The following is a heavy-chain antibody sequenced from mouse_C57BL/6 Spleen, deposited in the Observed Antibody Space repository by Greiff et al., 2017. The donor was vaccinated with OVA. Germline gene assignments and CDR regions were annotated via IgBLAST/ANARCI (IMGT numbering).Heavy chain of an antibody. CDR2: IYPSDSET. D-gene: IGHD4-1*01. Sequence: QVQLQQPGAELVRPGSSVKLSCKASGYTFTSYWMDWVKQRPGQGLEWIGNIYPSDSETHYNQKFKDKATLTVDKSSSTAYMQLSSLTSEDSAVYYCARDWDLSVDYWGQGTTLTVSS. CDR1: GYTFTSYW. V-gene: IGHV1-61*01. J-gene: IGHJ2*01. CDR3: ARDWDLSVDY.